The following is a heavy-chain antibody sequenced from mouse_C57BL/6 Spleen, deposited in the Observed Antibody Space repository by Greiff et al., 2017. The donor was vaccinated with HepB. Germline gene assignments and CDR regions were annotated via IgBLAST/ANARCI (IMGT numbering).Heavy chain of an antibody. V-gene: IGHV1-31*01. D-gene: IGHD2-4*01. Sequence: VQLQQSGPELVKPGASVKISCKASGYSFTGYYMHWVKQRHGNILDWIGYIYPYNGVSSYNQKFKGKATLTVDKSSSTAYMELRSLTSEDAAVYYCARCDYDGDYYAMDYWGQGTSVTVSS. CDR1: GYSFTGYY. J-gene: IGHJ4*01. CDR2: IYPYNGVS. CDR3: ARCDYDGDYYAMDY.